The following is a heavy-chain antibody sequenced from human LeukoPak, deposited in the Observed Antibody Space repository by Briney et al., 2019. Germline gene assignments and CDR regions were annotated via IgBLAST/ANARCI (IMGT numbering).Heavy chain of an antibody. J-gene: IGHJ4*02. V-gene: IGHV4-39*01. CDR2: IYYSGST. Sequence: PSETLSLTCTVSGGSISSSSYYWGWIRQPPGKGLEWIGSIYYSGSTYYNPSLESRVTISVDTSKNQFSLKLSSVTAADTAVYYCARHVIDTSGYYLDYFDYWGQGTLVTVSS. D-gene: IGHD3-22*01. CDR1: GGSISSSSYY. CDR3: ARHVIDTSGYYLDYFDY.